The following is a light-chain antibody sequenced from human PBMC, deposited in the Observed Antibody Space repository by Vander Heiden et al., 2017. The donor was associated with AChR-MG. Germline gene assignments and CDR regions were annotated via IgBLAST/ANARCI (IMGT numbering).Light chain of an antibody. CDR1: SSNLGSNT. CDR3: AAWDDSMNGWV. J-gene: IGLJ3*02. CDR2: SNT. Sequence: QSVLTQPPSASGTPGHRVTISCSGSSSNLGSNTVNWYQQLPGAAPQLLIYSNTHRPSGVPDRFSGSKSGATASLAISGLQSEDEADYYCAAWDDSMNGWVFGGGTKLTVL. V-gene: IGLV1-44*01.